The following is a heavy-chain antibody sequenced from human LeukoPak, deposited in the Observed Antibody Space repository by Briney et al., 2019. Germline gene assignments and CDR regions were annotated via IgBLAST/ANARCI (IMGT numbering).Heavy chain of an antibody. D-gene: IGHD1-26*01. V-gene: IGHV3-30*18. CDR3: AKDRSGSYFPSYYFDY. J-gene: IGHJ4*02. CDR2: ISYDGSNK. CDR1: GFTFSSYG. Sequence: GGSLRLSCAASGFTFSSYGMHWVRQAPGKGLGWVAVISYDGSNKYYADSVKGRFTISRDNSKNTLYLQMNSLRAEDTAVYYCAKDRSGSYFPSYYFDYWGQGTLVTVSS.